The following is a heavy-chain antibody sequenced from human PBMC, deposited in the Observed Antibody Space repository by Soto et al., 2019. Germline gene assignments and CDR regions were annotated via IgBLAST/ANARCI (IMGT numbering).Heavy chain of an antibody. Sequence: SETLSLTCAVYGGSFSGYYWSWIRQPPGKGLEWIGEINHSGSTNYNPSLKSRVTISVDTSKNQFSLKLSSVTAADTAVYYCARGGDTYYDFWSGSHPSGHYGMDVWGQGTTVTSP. D-gene: IGHD3-3*01. V-gene: IGHV4-34*01. CDR1: GGSFSGYY. CDR3: ARGGDTYYDFWSGSHPSGHYGMDV. CDR2: INHSGST. J-gene: IGHJ6*02.